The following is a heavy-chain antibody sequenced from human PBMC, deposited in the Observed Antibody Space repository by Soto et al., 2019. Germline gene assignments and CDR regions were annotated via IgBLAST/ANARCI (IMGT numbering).Heavy chain of an antibody. CDR3: AREIGKYSGYADFPYYSYGMDV. V-gene: IGHV1-18*01. Sequence: GPVKVCGQAFGYTFLSYGISWVRQAHGQRLEWIRWISAYNGNTNYAQKLQGRVTMTTDTSTSTAYMELRSLRSDDTAVYYCAREIGKYSGYADFPYYSYGMDVWGQGTTVTVSS. J-gene: IGHJ6*02. CDR2: ISAYNGNT. CDR1: GYTFLSYG. D-gene: IGHD5-12*01.